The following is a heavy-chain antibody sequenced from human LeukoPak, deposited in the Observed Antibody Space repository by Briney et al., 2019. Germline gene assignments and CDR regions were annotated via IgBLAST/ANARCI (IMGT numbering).Heavy chain of an antibody. CDR1: GGSISSCY. D-gene: IGHD3-10*01. CDR3: ARSRSTMVRGVIIPFDH. V-gene: IGHV4-59*01. J-gene: IGHJ4*02. CDR2: IYYSGAT. Sequence: SETLSLTCSVSGGSISSCYWSWIRQPPGKGLEWIGYIYYSGATNYNPSLKSRVTISIDTSKNQFSLKLNSVTAADTAVYYCARSRSTMVRGVIIPFDHWGQGTLVTVSS.